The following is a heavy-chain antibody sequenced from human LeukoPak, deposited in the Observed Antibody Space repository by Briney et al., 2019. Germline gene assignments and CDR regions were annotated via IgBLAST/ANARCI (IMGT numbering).Heavy chain of an antibody. V-gene: IGHV3-15*07. J-gene: IGHJ4*02. Sequence: GGSLRLSCGASGFTFTSAWMNWVRQAPGKGLEWGGRIKSKADGETTDYAAPVKGRFTFSRDDSKNMLYLQMNGLKSEGTAVYYCSTLTSRYLPDSWGQGTLVTVSS. CDR1: GFTFTSAW. CDR2: IKSKADGETT. CDR3: STLTSRYLPDS. D-gene: IGHD3-9*01.